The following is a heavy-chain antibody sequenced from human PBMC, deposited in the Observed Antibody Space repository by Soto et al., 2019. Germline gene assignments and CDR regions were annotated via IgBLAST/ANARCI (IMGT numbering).Heavy chain of an antibody. Sequence: QVQLVQSGAEVKKPGASVKVSCKAVGYTFTNYDINWVRQATGQGLEWMGWMNPNSGNTGFAQKFQGRVTMTRNTSISTAYMEVSSLTFDDTAVYYCSRGPSGSGSGRWFDPWGQGTLVTVSS. CDR2: MNPNSGNT. CDR1: GYTFTNYD. J-gene: IGHJ5*02. V-gene: IGHV1-8*01. CDR3: SRGPSGSGSGRWFDP. D-gene: IGHD2-15*01.